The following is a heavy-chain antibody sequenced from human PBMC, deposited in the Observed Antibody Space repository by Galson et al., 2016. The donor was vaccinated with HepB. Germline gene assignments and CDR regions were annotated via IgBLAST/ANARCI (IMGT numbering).Heavy chain of an antibody. CDR3: AKSEWGYNLDF. Sequence: SLRLSCAASGFTFSTSAMHWVRQAPGKGLEWVSLTSFDGDNKYYADSVKGRFTISRDNSKNTLYLQMNSLRAEDTAVYYCAKSEWGYNLDFWGQGTLVTVSS. V-gene: IGHV3-30*04. CDR1: GFTFSTSA. J-gene: IGHJ4*02. D-gene: IGHD5-24*01. CDR2: TSFDGDNK.